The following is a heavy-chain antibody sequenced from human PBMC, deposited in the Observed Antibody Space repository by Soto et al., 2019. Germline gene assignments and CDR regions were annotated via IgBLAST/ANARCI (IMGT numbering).Heavy chain of an antibody. CDR1: GYTFTSYG. CDR3: ARAPLLWFGERNYYSYGMEV. D-gene: IGHD3-10*01. J-gene: IGHJ6*02. Sequence: ASVKVSCKASGYTFTSYGISWVRQAPGQGLEWMGWISAYNGNTNYAQKLQGRVTMTTDTSTSTAYMELRSLRSDDTAVYYCARAPLLWFGERNYYSYGMEVWGQGTTVTVSS. V-gene: IGHV1-18*01. CDR2: ISAYNGNT.